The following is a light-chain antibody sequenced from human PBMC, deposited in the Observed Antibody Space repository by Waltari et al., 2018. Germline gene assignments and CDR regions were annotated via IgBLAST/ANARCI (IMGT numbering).Light chain of an antibody. CDR2: GAS. J-gene: IGKJ1*01. Sequence: EIVLTQSPGTMSLSPGERATLSFRASQRLPSISLTWYQHKPGQAPRPLIYGASNRATGIPTRFFTTGAGTDYSLTISALEPEDSAIYYCQQYGLSPRTFGQGTKLEIK. CDR3: QQYGLSPRT. V-gene: IGKV3-20*01. CDR1: QRLPSIS.